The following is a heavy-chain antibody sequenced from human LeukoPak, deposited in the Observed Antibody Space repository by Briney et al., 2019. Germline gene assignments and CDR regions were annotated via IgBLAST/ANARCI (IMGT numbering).Heavy chain of an antibody. CDR1: GGSISTYY. CDR3: ARSHSVWTSFDY. V-gene: IGHV4-59*01. CDR2: IYYSGST. J-gene: IGHJ4*02. Sequence: SETLSLTCTVSGGSISTYYWSWIRQPPGKGLEWIGYIYYSGSTNYNPSLKSRVTISVDTSKNQFSLKLSSVAAADTAVYYCARSHSVWTSFDYWGQGTLVTVSP. D-gene: IGHD3/OR15-3a*01.